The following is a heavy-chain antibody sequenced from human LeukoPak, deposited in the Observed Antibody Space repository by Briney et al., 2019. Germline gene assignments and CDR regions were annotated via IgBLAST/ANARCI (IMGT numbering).Heavy chain of an antibody. J-gene: IGHJ5*01. CDR3: AKDLHDYGNYVGWFDS. Sequence: PGGSLRLSCAASGFTFSSYWMHWVRQAPGKGLEWVSAISGSGGSTYYADSVKGRFTISRDNSKTTLFLQMNSLRAEDTAVYYCAKDLHDYGNYVGWFDSWGQGTLVTVSS. CDR2: ISGSGGST. V-gene: IGHV3-23*01. D-gene: IGHD4-11*01. CDR1: GFTFSSYW.